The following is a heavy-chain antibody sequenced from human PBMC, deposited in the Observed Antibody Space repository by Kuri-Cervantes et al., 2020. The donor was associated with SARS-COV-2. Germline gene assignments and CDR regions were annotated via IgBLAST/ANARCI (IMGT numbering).Heavy chain of an antibody. V-gene: IGHV4-61*01. D-gene: IGHD2-15*01. J-gene: IGHJ1*01. Sequence: GSLRLSCTVSGASVSSGSYHWSWIRQSPGKGLEWIGYVFYSGSTKNNPSLRSRVTISIDTSKNQFFLRLTSVTPADTAVYFCARDAVGGYDLWGRGTLVTVSS. CDR3: ARDAVGGYDL. CDR2: VFYSGST. CDR1: GASVSSGSYH.